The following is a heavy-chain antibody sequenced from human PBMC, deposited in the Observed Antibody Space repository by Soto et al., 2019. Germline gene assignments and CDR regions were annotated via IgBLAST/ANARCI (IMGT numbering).Heavy chain of an antibody. V-gene: IGHV4-30-2*01. CDR2: IDHRGTS. J-gene: IGHJ5*02. CDR1: GDSISSGAYS. Sequence: QLQLQESGSGLVKPSETLSLTCTVSGDSISSGAYSWSWIRLPPGKRLEWIGYIDHRGTSHYNPSLKSRVTMSVDRSRNQFSLNLRSVTAADTAVYYCARTLDYGGSAGTNWFDPWGQGTLVTVSS. D-gene: IGHD2-15*01. CDR3: ARTLDYGGSAGTNWFDP.